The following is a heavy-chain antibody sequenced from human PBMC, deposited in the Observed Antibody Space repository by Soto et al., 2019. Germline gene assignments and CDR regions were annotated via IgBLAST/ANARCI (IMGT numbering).Heavy chain of an antibody. V-gene: IGHV4-34*01. CDR3: ARGGRIVVPAASHRSNWFDP. D-gene: IGHD2-2*01. Sequence: QVQLQQWGAGLLKPSETLSLTCAVYGGSFSGYYWSWIRQPPGKGLEWIGEINHSGSTNYNPSLKRRVTISVDTSKNQFSLKLSSVTAADTAVYYCARGGRIVVPAASHRSNWFDPWGQGTLVTVSS. CDR2: INHSGST. CDR1: GGSFSGYY. J-gene: IGHJ5*02.